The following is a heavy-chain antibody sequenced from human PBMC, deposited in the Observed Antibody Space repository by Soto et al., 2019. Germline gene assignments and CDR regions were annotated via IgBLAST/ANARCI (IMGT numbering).Heavy chain of an antibody. CDR3: AKDNYGDFGLT. D-gene: IGHD3-10*01. V-gene: IGHV3-23*01. Sequence: GGSLRLSCAASGFTFKNYAMSWVRQAPGKGLEWVSAITGRGGATYYADSVKGRFTISRDNSDNTLYLQMNSLRADDTAVYYCAKDNYGDFGLTWGQGTLVTVSS. J-gene: IGHJ5*02. CDR1: GFTFKNYA. CDR2: ITGRGGAT.